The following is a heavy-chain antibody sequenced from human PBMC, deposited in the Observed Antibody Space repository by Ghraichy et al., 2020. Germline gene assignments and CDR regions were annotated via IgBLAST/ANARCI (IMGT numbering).Heavy chain of an antibody. V-gene: IGHV4-59*08. D-gene: IGHD2-2*01. CDR1: GGSISSYY. CDR2: IYYSGST. Sequence: SETLSLTCTVSGGSISSYYWSWIRQPPGKGLEWIGYIYYSGSTNYNPSLKSRVTISVDTSKNQFSLKLSSVTAADTAVYYCARGYCRSTSCPYYYYYMDVWGKGTTVTVSS. J-gene: IGHJ6*03. CDR3: ARGYCRSTSCPYYYYYMDV.